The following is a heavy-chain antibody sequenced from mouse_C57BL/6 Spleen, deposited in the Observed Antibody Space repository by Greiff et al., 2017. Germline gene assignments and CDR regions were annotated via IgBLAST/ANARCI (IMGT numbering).Heavy chain of an antibody. D-gene: IGHD6-1*02. Sequence: EVKLVESGGGLVKPGGSLKLSCAASGFTFSDYGMHWVRQAPEKGLEWVAYISSGSSTIYYADTVTGRFTISRDNAKNTLFLQMTSLRSEDTAMYYCAKQTASFYAMDYWGQGTSVTVSS. CDR1: GFTFSDYG. CDR2: ISSGSSTI. V-gene: IGHV5-17*01. CDR3: AKQTASFYAMDY. J-gene: IGHJ4*01.